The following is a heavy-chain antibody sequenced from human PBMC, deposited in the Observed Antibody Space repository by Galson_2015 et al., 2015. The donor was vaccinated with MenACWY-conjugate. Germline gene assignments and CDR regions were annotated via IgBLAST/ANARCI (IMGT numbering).Heavy chain of an antibody. CDR2: INVDGSEE. V-gene: IGHV3-7*01. CDR1: GFTFNNYW. CDR3: ARGTLAVAGTDY. J-gene: IGHJ4*02. Sequence: SLRLSCAASGFTFNNYWMTWVRQAPGKGLEWVANINVDGSEENYMDSVRGRSTISRDNAKNSLFLQVNTLRAEDTAVYYCARGTLAVAGTDYWGQGTLVTVSS. D-gene: IGHD6-19*01.